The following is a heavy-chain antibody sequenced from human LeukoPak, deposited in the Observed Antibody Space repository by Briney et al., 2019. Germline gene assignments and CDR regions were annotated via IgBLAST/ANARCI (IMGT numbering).Heavy chain of an antibody. CDR2: INFRGGTT. Sequence: PGRSLRLSCAASGFTFSNYAMSWVRQAPGKGLEWVSSINFRGGTTYYADSVKGRFTISRDNSKNTLYLQMNSLRAEDAAVYYCAKGEQGVDYWGQGTLVTVSS. CDR1: GFTFSNYA. J-gene: IGHJ4*02. CDR3: AKGEQGVDY. D-gene: IGHD1/OR15-1a*01. V-gene: IGHV3-23*01.